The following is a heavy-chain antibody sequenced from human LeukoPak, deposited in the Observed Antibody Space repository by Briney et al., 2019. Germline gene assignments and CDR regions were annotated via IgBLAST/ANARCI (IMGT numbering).Heavy chain of an antibody. Sequence: ASVKVSCKASGGTFSSYAISWVRQAPGQGLEWMGWINPNSGGTNYAQKFQGRVTMTRDTSISTAYMELSRLRSDDTAVYYCARGSYYYGSGSYPDYWGQGTLVTVSS. D-gene: IGHD3-10*01. CDR3: ARGSYYYGSGSYPDY. CDR2: INPNSGGT. V-gene: IGHV1-2*02. CDR1: GGTFSSYA. J-gene: IGHJ4*02.